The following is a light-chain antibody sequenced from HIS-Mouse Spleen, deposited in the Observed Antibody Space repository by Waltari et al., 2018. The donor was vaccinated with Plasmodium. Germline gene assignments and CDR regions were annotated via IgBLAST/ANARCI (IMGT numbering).Light chain of an antibody. Sequence: EIVLTHSPGTLSLSPGERATPSCRASQSVSSSYLARYQQKPGQAPRLLIYGASSRATGIPDRFSGSGSGTDFTLTISRLGPEDFAVYYCQQYGSSGTFGQGTKVEIK. J-gene: IGKJ1*01. V-gene: IGKV3-20*01. CDR1: QSVSSSY. CDR2: GAS. CDR3: QQYGSSGT.